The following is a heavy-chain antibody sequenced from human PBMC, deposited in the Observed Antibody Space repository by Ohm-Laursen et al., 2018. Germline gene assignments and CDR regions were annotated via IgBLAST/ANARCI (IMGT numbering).Heavy chain of an antibody. CDR2: IKKDVSAT. D-gene: IGHD6-19*01. Sequence: SLRLSCSASGFTITSYWMTWVRQAPGKGLEWVAHIKKDVSATGYVDTVRGRFSISRDNAQNSLFLQMTSLRVEDTAVYYCARGTQNPNNIGWADYWGQGTLVTVSS. CDR3: ARGTQNPNNIGWADY. J-gene: IGHJ4*02. CDR1: GFTITSYW. V-gene: IGHV3-7*04.